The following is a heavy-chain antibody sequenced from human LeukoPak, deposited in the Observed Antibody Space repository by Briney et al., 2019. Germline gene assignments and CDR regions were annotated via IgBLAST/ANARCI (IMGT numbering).Heavy chain of an antibody. D-gene: IGHD3-10*01. Sequence: GGSLRLSCAASGFTVSSNYMSWVRQAPGKGLEWVSVIYSGGSTYYADSVKGRFTISRDNSKNTLYLQMNSLRAEDTAVYYCAKLPWFGEPGFDYWGQGTLVTVSS. CDR2: IYSGGST. J-gene: IGHJ4*02. V-gene: IGHV3-53*05. CDR1: GFTVSSNY. CDR3: AKLPWFGEPGFDY.